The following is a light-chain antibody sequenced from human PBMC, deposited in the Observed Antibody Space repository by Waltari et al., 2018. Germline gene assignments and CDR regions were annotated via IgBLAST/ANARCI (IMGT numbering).Light chain of an antibody. CDR2: KAS. Sequence: DIQMTQSPSTLSASVGDRVTIPCRASQSISSWLAWYQQKPGKAPKVLIYKASNLENGVPSRFSGSGSGTEFTLTISSLQPDDFATYYCQHYNSYPLTFGGGTKVEIK. J-gene: IGKJ4*01. V-gene: IGKV1-5*03. CDR1: QSISSW. CDR3: QHYNSYPLT.